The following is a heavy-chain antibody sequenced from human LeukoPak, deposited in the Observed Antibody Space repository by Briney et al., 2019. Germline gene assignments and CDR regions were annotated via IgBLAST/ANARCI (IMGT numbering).Heavy chain of an antibody. Sequence: PGGSLRLSCAASGFTFSSRDISWVRQAPGKGLEWVSLIASSGRNTYYTDSVRGRFTISRDNSKKTLSLQMNSLRVEDTAIYYCAKDIQLSAWGLGTMVTVSS. CDR3: AKDIQLSA. J-gene: IGHJ3*01. V-gene: IGHV3-23*01. CDR1: GFTFSSRD. CDR2: IASSGRNT. D-gene: IGHD5-24*01.